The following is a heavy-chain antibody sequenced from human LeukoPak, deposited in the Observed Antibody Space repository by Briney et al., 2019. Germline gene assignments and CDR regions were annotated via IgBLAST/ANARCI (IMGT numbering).Heavy chain of an antibody. Sequence: GGSLRLSCAASGFTFSSYAMHWVRQAPGKGLEWVAVISYDGSNKYYADSVKGRFTISRDNSKNTLYLQMNSLRAEDTAVYYCARDIGYCSSTSCSGFDYWGQGTLVTVSS. J-gene: IGHJ4*02. CDR1: GFTFSSYA. CDR3: ARDIGYCSSTSCSGFDY. CDR2: ISYDGSNK. V-gene: IGHV3-30-3*01. D-gene: IGHD2-2*01.